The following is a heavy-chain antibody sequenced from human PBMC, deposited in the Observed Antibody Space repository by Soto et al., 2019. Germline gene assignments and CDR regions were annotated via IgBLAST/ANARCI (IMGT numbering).Heavy chain of an antibody. CDR1: GFTFSSYS. J-gene: IGHJ5*02. V-gene: IGHV3-48*02. CDR2: ISSSSSTI. D-gene: IGHD3-10*01. CDR3: ARVPRYGSGSDNWFDP. Sequence: EVQLVESGGGLVQPVGSLRLSCAASGFTFSSYSMNWVRQAPGKGLEWVSYISSSSSTIYYADSVKGRFTISRDNAKNSLYLQMNSLRDEDTAVYYCARVPRYGSGSDNWFDPWGQGTLVTVSS.